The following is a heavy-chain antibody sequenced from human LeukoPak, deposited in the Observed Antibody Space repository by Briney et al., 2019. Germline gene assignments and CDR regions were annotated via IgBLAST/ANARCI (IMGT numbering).Heavy chain of an antibody. CDR1: GYTFTSYG. V-gene: IGHV1-18*01. D-gene: IGHD3-3*01. J-gene: IGHJ4*02. CDR2: ISAYDGNT. CDR3: AREMRDYDFWSGYLDY. Sequence: RASVKVSCKASGYTFTSYGISWVRQAPGQGLEWMGWISAYDGNTNYAQKLQGRVTMTTDTSTSTAYMELRSLRSDDTAVYYCAREMRDYDFWSGYLDYWGQGTLVTVSS.